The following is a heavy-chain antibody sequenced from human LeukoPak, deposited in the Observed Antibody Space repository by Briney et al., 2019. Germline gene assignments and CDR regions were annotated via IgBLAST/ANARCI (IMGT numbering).Heavy chain of an antibody. CDR3: AKGRMEWLVSYFDY. Sequence: PGTSLRLSCAASGLSLSNYAIHWVRQAPGKGLEWVALISYVGGDKYYADSVKGRFTISRDNSKNTLYLQMNSLRAEDTAVHYCAKGRMEWLVSYFDYWGQGTLVTVSS. CDR1: GLSLSNYA. D-gene: IGHD6-19*01. J-gene: IGHJ4*02. CDR2: ISYVGGDK. V-gene: IGHV3-30*18.